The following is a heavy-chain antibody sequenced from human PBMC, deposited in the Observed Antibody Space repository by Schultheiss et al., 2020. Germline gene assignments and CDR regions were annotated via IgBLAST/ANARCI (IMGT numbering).Heavy chain of an antibody. Sequence: GGSLRLSCKASGYIFTTYWLGWVRQMPGKGLEWMGIIYPGDSDTRYSPSFQGQVTISVDKSVSTAYLQWSSLKASDTAIYYCARRLREDYYMDVWGKGTTVTVSS. V-gene: IGHV5-51*01. CDR2: IYPGDSDT. J-gene: IGHJ6*03. CDR3: ARRLREDYYMDV. CDR1: GYIFTTYW.